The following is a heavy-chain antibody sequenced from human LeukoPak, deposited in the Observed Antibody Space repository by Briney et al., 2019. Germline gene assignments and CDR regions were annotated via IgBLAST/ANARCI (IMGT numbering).Heavy chain of an antibody. V-gene: IGHV1-69*05. CDR3: ARDLGIVVVPAAEDPNWFDP. D-gene: IGHD2-2*03. Sequence: SVKVSCKASGGTFSSYAISWVRQAPGQGLEWMGRIIPIFGTANYAQKFQGRVTITTDESTSTAYMELSSLRSEDTAVYYCARDLGIVVVPAAEDPNWFDPWGQGTLVTVSP. J-gene: IGHJ5*02. CDR1: GGTFSSYA. CDR2: IIPIFGTA.